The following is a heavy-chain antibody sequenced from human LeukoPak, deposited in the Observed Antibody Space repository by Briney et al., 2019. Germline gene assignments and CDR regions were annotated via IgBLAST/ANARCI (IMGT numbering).Heavy chain of an antibody. J-gene: IGHJ6*02. CDR1: GGSISSYY. D-gene: IGHD6-13*01. Sequence: PSETLSLTCTVSGGSISSYYWGWIRQPPGKGLEWIGSIYYSGSTYYKPSLKSRVTMSVDTSKNQFSLKLSSVTAADTAVYYCARAAHSTDMDVWGQGTTVTVSS. CDR3: ARAAHSTDMDV. CDR2: IYYSGST. V-gene: IGHV4-39*01.